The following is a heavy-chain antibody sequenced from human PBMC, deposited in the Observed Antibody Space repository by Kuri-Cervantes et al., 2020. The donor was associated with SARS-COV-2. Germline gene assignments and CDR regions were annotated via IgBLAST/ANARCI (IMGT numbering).Heavy chain of an antibody. CDR3: ARGGKHHHILRFLESFHFDS. D-gene: IGHD3-3*01. J-gene: IGHJ4*02. CDR2: INPNSGGT. Sequence: ASVKVSCKASGYTSTDYYINWVRLAPGQGLEWMGWINPNSGGTDCAQRYQGWVTMTRDTSTRTAFMELNRLTSDDTAVYFCARGGKHHHILRFLESFHFDSWGQGTLVTVSS. V-gene: IGHV1-2*04. CDR1: GYTSTDYY.